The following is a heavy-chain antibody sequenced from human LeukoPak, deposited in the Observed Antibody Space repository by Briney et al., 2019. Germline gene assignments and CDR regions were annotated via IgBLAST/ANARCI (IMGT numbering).Heavy chain of an antibody. CDR3: AYHSGWYSAIFDS. CDR1: GFSFSNYW. J-gene: IGHJ4*02. D-gene: IGHD6-19*01. CDR2: IKQDGSEK. V-gene: IGHV3-7*01. Sequence: GGSLRLSCAASGFSFSNYWMNWVRQAPGKGLEWVANIKQDGSEKNYVDSVKGRFTISRGNTKNSLYLQMNSLGVEDTAVYYCAYHSGWYSAIFDSWGQGTLVTVSS.